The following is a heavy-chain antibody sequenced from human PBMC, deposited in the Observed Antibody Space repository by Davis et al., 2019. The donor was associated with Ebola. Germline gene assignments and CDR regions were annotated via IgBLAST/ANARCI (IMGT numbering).Heavy chain of an antibody. CDR2: ISRSGTYI. J-gene: IGHJ6*02. CDR1: GLTLSSYS. D-gene: IGHD1-14*01. CDR3: AREFVTAYGMDV. V-gene: IGHV3-21*01. Sequence: GESLKISCAASGLTLSSYSMNWVRQAPGKGLEWVSSISRSGTYIYYADSVKGRFTISRDTAKNSLYLQVNSLRDEDTAVYYCAREFVTAYGMDVWGQGTTVIVSS.